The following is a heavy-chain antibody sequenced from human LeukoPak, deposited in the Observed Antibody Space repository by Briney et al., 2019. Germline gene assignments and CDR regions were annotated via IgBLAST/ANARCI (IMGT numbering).Heavy chain of an antibody. Sequence: SETLSLTCAVSGDSISSYYWTWIRQPPGKGLEWIGDTYISGSPDYNPSLKSRVTISVDTSKSQFSLKLSSVTAADTAVYYCARLAYDILTGYSYYYYYLDVWGKGTTVTVSS. J-gene: IGHJ6*03. CDR2: TYISGSP. D-gene: IGHD3-9*01. CDR3: ARLAYDILTGYSYYYYYLDV. V-gene: IGHV4-4*09. CDR1: GDSISSYY.